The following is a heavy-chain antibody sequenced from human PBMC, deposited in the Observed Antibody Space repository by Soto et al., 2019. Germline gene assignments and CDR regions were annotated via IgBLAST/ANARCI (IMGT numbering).Heavy chain of an antibody. V-gene: IGHV3-33*01. CDR2: VWYDGSNG. CDR3: ARDPRTARASAMDV. J-gene: IGHJ6*02. Sequence: GGSLRLSGASSGFILSNFGMHWVRQARGKGLEWVAGVWYDGSNGVSADSVKGRFTISRDNSKNTLYLQMTSLRAEDTAVYYCARDPRTARASAMDVWGQGTTVTVSS. CDR1: GFILSNFG. D-gene: IGHD6-6*01.